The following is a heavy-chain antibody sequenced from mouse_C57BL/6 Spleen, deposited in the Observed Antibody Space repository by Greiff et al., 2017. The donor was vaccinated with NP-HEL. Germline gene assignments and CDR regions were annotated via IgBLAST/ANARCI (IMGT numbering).Heavy chain of an antibody. CDR3: ARSDYDYDENYAMDY. CDR2: IYPGDGDT. J-gene: IGHJ4*01. CDR1: GYAFSSYW. V-gene: IGHV1-80*01. Sequence: VQLQESGAELVKPGASVKISCKASGYAFSSYWMNWVKQRPGKGLEWIGQIYPGDGDTNYNGKFKGKATLTADKSSSTAYMQLSSLTSEDSAVYFCARSDYDYDENYAMDYWGQGTSDTVSS. D-gene: IGHD2-4*01.